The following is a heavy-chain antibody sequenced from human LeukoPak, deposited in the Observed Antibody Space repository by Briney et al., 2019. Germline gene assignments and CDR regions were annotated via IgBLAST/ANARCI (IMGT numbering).Heavy chain of an antibody. D-gene: IGHD5-12*01. CDR1: GGSISSSSYY. V-gene: IGHV4-39*07. J-gene: IGHJ4*02. CDR3: ARYSGYDKNFDY. Sequence: SETLSLTCTVSGGSISSSSYYWGWIRQPPGKGLEWIGSIYYSGSTYYNPSLKSRVTISVDTSKNQFSLKLSSVTAADTAVYYCARYSGYDKNFDYWGQGTLVTVSS. CDR2: IYYSGST.